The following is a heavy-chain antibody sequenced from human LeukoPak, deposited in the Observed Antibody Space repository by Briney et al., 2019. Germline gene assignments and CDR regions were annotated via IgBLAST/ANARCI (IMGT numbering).Heavy chain of an antibody. CDR3: ARDTRTYYDFWSGYPYFDY. J-gene: IGHJ4*02. CDR1: GYTFTSYY. V-gene: IGHV1-46*01. Sequence: ASVKVSCKASGYTFTSYYMHWVRQAPGQGLEWMGIINPSGGSTSYAQKFQGRVTMTRDTSTSTVYMEPSSLRSEDTAVYYCARDTRTYYDFWSGYPYFDYWGQGTLVTVSS. CDR2: INPSGGST. D-gene: IGHD3-3*01.